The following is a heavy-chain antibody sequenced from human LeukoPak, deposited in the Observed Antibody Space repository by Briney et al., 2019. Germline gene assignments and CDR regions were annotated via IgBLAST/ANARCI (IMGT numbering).Heavy chain of an antibody. CDR1: GYTLTELS. V-gene: IGHV1-24*01. CDR2: FDPEDGET. Sequence: ASVNVSCKVSGYTLTELSMHWVRQAPGKRLEWMGGFDPEDGETIYAQKFQGRVTMTEDTSTDTAYMELSSLRSEDTAVYYCATKVFGVVIMSEEAFDIWGQGTMVTVSS. J-gene: IGHJ3*02. CDR3: ATKVFGVVIMSEEAFDI. D-gene: IGHD3-3*01.